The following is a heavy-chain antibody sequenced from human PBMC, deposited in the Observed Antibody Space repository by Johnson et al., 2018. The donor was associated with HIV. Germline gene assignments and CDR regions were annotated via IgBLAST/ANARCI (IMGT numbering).Heavy chain of an antibody. V-gene: IGHV3-11*04. CDR1: GFTFSDYY. CDR3: ASPYESSGYYAFHI. J-gene: IGHJ3*02. Sequence: VQLVESGGGVIRPGGSLRLSCAASGFTFSDYYMSWIRQAPGKGLEWVSSISSSGVTIYFADSVKGRFTISRDNAKNSLYLQMNSLRAEDTAVYYCASPYESSGYYAFHIWGQGTMVTVSS. D-gene: IGHD3-22*01. CDR2: ISSSGVTI.